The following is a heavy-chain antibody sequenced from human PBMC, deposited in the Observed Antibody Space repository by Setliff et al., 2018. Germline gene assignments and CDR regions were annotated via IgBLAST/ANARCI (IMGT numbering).Heavy chain of an antibody. D-gene: IGHD3-3*01. CDR3: ARVDNSWSGPIDR. CDR2: INHSGST. Sequence: SETLSLTCAVYGGSFSGYYWSWIRQPPGKGLEWIREINHSGSTNDNPSRKSRVTISVDTSKNQSSLKLSSVTAADTAVYYCARVDNSWSGPIDRWGQGTLVTVSS. J-gene: IGHJ5*02. V-gene: IGHV4-34*01. CDR1: GGSFSGYY.